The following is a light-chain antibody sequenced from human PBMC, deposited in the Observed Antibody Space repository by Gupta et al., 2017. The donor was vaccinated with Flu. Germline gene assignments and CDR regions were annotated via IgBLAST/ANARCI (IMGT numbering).Light chain of an antibody. J-gene: IGKJ1*01. CDR2: AAS. CDR1: QSIGRY. V-gene: IGKV1-9*01. Sequence: DIQLTQSPSSLSASVGDRVTITCRASQSIGRYLAWYQQKPGKAPELLIYAASTLQSGVPSRFSGSGSGTEFALTISSLQPDDFATYYCQQLNSHTRTFGQGTKVEIK. CDR3: QQLNSHTRT.